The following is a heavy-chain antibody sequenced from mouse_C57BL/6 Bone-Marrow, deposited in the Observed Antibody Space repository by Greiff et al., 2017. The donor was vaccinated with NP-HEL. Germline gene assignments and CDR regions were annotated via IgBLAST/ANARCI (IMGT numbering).Heavy chain of an antibody. D-gene: IGHD1-1*01. J-gene: IGHJ2*01. CDR2: ISYDGSN. V-gene: IGHV3-6*01. Sequence: EVQLQESGPGLVKPSQSLSLTCSVTGYSITSGYYWNWIRQFPGNKLEWMGYISYDGSNNYNPSLKNRISITRDTSKNQFFLKLNSVTTEDTATYYCARVIITTVVAPGYFDYWGQGTTLTVSS. CDR1: GYSITSGYY. CDR3: ARVIITTVVAPGYFDY.